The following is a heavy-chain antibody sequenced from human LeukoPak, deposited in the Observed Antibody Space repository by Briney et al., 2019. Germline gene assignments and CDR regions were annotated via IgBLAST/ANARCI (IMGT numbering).Heavy chain of an antibody. Sequence: GGSLRLSCAASGFTFSSYAMHWVRQAPGKGLEWVAVISYDGSNKYYADSVKGRFTISRDNSKNTLYLQMNSLRAEDTAVYYCARDRNDILTGYSYYFDYWGQGTLVTVSS. J-gene: IGHJ4*02. V-gene: IGHV3-30-3*01. CDR3: ARDRNDILTGYSYYFDY. CDR2: ISYDGSNK. CDR1: GFTFSSYA. D-gene: IGHD3-9*01.